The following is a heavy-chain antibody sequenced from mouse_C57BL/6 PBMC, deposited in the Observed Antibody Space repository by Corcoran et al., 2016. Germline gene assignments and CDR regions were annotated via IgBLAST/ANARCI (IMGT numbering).Heavy chain of an antibody. CDR3: ARYKYYYGSSYWYFDV. J-gene: IGHJ1*03. Sequence: QIQLVQSGPELKKPGETVKISCKASGYTFTEYPMHWVKQAPGKGFKWMGWINTYSGVPTYADDFKGRFAFSLETSASTAYLQINNLKNEDTATYFCARYKYYYGSSYWYFDVWGTGTTVTVSS. CDR2: INTYSGVP. V-gene: IGHV9-2*01. CDR1: GYTFTEYP. D-gene: IGHD1-1*01.